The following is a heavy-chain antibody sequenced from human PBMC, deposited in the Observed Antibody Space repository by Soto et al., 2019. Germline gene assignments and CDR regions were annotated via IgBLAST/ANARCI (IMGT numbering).Heavy chain of an antibody. CDR3: AREVGAPSGWLDP. CDR1: GFTFTNYA. CDR2: ISASGGLK. V-gene: IGHV3-23*01. Sequence: EVQLSESGGDLRQPGGSLRLSCAASGFTFTNYAMTWVRQTPGKGLEWVSGISASGGLKYYADCVQGRFTVSRDNSKNILYLQMDNLRDEDTALYYCAREVGAPSGWLDPWGQGTQVTVSS. J-gene: IGHJ5*02. D-gene: IGHD1-26*01.